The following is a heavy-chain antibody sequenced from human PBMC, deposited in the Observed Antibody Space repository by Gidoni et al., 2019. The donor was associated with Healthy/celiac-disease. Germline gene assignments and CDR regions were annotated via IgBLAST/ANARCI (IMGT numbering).Heavy chain of an antibody. J-gene: IGHJ4*02. V-gene: IGHV3-15*01. CDR3: TTASWYYGSGSYSPPGSY. CDR1: GFTFSNAW. D-gene: IGHD3-10*01. Sequence: EVQLVESGGGLVKPGGSLRLSCAASGFTFSNAWMSWVRQAPGKGLAWVGRIKSKTDGGTTDYAAPVKGRFTISRDDSKNTLYLQMNSLKTEDTAVYYCTTASWYYGSGSYSPPGSYWGQGTLVTVSS. CDR2: IKSKTDGGTT.